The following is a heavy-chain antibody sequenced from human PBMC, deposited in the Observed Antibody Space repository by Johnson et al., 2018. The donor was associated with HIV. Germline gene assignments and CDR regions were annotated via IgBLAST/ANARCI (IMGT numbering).Heavy chain of an antibody. CDR3: ARDFGYYYDRWAFDI. D-gene: IGHD3-22*01. CDR1: GFTFDDYT. J-gene: IGHJ3*02. V-gene: IGHV3-13*01. CDR2: IGTAGDT. Sequence: VQLVESGGVVVRPGGSLRLSCAASGFTFDDYTMHWVRQAPGKGLEWVSAIGTAGDTYYPGSVKGRFTISRENAKNSLYLQMNSLRAGVTAVDYCARDFGYYYDRWAFDIWGQGTMVTVSS.